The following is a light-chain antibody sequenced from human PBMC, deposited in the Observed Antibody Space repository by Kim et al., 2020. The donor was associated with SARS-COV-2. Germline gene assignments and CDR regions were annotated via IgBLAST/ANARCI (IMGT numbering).Light chain of an antibody. J-gene: IGKJ2*01. V-gene: IGKV3-11*01. CDR2: EGS. CDR1: QSVSKY. CDR3: QHRGN. Sequence: EIVLTQSPATVSLSPGERATLSCRASQSVSKYLAWYQQKPGQAPRLLIYEGSNRATGIPARFSGSGSGTDFTLTISSLEPEDFAIYYCQHRGNFGQGNKLEI.